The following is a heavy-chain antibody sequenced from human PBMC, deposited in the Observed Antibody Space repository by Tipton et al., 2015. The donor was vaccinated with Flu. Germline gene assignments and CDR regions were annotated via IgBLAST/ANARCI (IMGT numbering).Heavy chain of an antibody. CDR1: GFTFSDYW. Sequence: GSLRLSCVGSGFTFSDYWMHWVRQAPGKGLEWVSVIYSDGNTYYVDSVKGRFTVSRDNSKNILSLQMNSLRAEDTAVYYCVRGQGANPWGQGTLVTVSS. CDR3: VRGQGANP. J-gene: IGHJ5*02. CDR2: IYSDGNT. V-gene: IGHV3-53*01.